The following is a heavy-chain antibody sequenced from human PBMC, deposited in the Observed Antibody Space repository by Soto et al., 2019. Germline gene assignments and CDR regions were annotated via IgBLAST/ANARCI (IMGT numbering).Heavy chain of an antibody. V-gene: IGHV3-11*01. J-gene: IGHJ4*02. D-gene: IGHD5-12*01. CDR3: ARAQNSGYDYWTYNY. CDR2: ISSSGSTI. Sequence: GGSLRLSCAASGFTFSDYYMSWIRQAPGKGLEWVSYISSSGSTIYYADSVKGRFTISRDNAKNSLYLQMNSLRAEDTAVYYCARAQNSGYDYWTYNYWGQGTLVTVSS. CDR1: GFTFSDYY.